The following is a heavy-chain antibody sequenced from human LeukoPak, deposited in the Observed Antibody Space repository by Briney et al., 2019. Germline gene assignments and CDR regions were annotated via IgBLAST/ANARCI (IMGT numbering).Heavy chain of an antibody. Sequence: ASVKVSCKASGYTFTSYGISWVRQAPGQGLEWMGWISAYNGNTNYAQKLQGRITMTTDTSTSTAYMELRSLRSDDTAVYYCARDMGEFRIAVAGGDFDYWGQGTLVTVSS. V-gene: IGHV1-18*01. CDR3: ARDMGEFRIAVAGGDFDY. J-gene: IGHJ4*02. CDR2: ISAYNGNT. CDR1: GYTFTSYG. D-gene: IGHD6-19*01.